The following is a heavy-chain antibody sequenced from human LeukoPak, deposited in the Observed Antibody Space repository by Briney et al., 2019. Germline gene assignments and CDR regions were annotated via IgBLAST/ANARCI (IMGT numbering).Heavy chain of an antibody. CDR1: GGSISSYY. CDR3: ARGGITMIVVVTPDAFDI. V-gene: IGHV4-59*08. Sequence: SETLSLTCTVSGGSISSYYWSWFRQPPGKGLEWIGYISYSGSTNYNPSLKSRVTISLDTSKNQFSLKLSSVTAADTAVYYCARGGITMIVVVTPDAFDIWGQGTMVTVSS. J-gene: IGHJ3*02. CDR2: ISYSGST. D-gene: IGHD3-22*01.